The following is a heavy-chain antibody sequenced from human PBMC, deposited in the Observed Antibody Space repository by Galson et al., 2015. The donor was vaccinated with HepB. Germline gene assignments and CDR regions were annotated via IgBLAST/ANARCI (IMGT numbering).Heavy chain of an antibody. CDR1: GYTFTSYG. CDR2: ISAYNGNT. V-gene: IGHV1-18*04. CDR3: ARDCCASPYDILTGYDY. D-gene: IGHD3-9*01. J-gene: IGHJ4*02. Sequence: SVKVSCKASGYTFTSYGISWVRQAPGQGLEWMGWISAYNGNTNYAQKLQGRVTMTTDTSTSTAYMELRSLRSDDTAVYYCARDCCASPYDILTGYDYWGQGTLVTVSS.